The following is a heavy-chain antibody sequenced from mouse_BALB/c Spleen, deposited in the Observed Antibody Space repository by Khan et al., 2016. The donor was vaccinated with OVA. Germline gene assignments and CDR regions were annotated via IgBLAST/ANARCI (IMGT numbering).Heavy chain of an antibody. D-gene: IGHD2-3*01. J-gene: IGHJ4*01. Sequence: QIQLVQSGPELKKPGETVKISCKASGYTFTNYGMNWVKQAPGKVLKWMGWINTNTGEPTYAEEFKGRFAFSLETSASTAYLQINNLKNEDTATYFCASSRWLLPAMDDWGQGTSVTVSS. CDR3: ASSRWLLPAMDD. CDR1: GYTFTNYG. V-gene: IGHV9-3*02. CDR2: INTNTGEP.